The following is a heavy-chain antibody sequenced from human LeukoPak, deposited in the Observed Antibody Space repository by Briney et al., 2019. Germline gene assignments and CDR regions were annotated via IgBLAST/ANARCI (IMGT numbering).Heavy chain of an antibody. CDR3: AKDSPYYYDSSGYGGGGFDI. D-gene: IGHD3-22*01. CDR1: GLTFSSYG. J-gene: IGHJ3*02. Sequence: GGTLRLSCAASGLTFSSYGMSWVRQPPGMGLEWVSSIGSSGDITYYADSVKGRFTISRDTSKNTLYLQMNSLRAEDTAVYYCAKDSPYYYDSSGYGGGGFDIWGQGTMVTVSS. CDR2: IGSSGDIT. V-gene: IGHV3-23*01.